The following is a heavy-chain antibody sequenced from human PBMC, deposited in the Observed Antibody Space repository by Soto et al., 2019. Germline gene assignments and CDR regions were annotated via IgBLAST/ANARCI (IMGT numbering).Heavy chain of an antibody. CDR3: ARGGRYSSGPRIRGYYGMDV. CDR2: IYYSGST. CDR1: GGSFSGYY. Sequence: SETLSLTCAVYGGSFSGYYWSWIRQPPGKGLEWIGYIYYSGSTNYNPSLKSRVTISVDTSKNQFSLKLSSVTAADTAVYYCARGGRYSSGPRIRGYYGMDVWGQGTTVTVSS. D-gene: IGHD6-19*01. V-gene: IGHV4-59*01. J-gene: IGHJ6*02.